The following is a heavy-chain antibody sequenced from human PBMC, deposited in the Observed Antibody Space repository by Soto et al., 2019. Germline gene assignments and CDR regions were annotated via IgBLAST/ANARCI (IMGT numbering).Heavy chain of an antibody. J-gene: IGHJ4*02. CDR3: ARTYYDFWSGSRAAWRGYYFDY. D-gene: IGHD3-3*01. CDR1: GGSISSGDYY. CDR2: IYYSGST. Sequence: QVQLQESGPGLVKPSQTLSLTCTVSGGSISSGDYYWSWIRQPPGKGLEWIGYIYYSGSTYYTPSLKSRVTISVDTSKNQFSLKLSSVTAADTAVYYCARTYYDFWSGSRAAWRGYYFDYWGQGTLVTVSS. V-gene: IGHV4-30-4*01.